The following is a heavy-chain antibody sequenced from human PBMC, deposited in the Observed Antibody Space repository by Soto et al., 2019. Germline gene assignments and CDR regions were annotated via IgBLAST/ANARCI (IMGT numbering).Heavy chain of an antibody. V-gene: IGHV3-30*03. CDR3: ATNMDRRCVHYY. D-gene: IGHD2-2*03. Sequence: ASGFRFTEYGMHWVRQAPGKGLEGVEAIAFDGGNKFYEDSAKGRFTISRNNGVDTLNLQMNSLRIEDTAMSYCATNMDRRCVHYY. J-gene: IGHJ6*01. CDR1: GFRFTEYG. CDR2: IAFDGGNK.